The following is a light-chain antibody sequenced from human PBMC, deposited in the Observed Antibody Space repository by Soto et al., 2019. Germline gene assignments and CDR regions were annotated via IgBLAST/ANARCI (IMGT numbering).Light chain of an antibody. V-gene: IGKV3-20*01. Sequence: EVVLTQSPGTLSLSPGERATLSCRASQSVTSSFLAWYQQKPGLAPRLLIYGASSRASGIPDRFSGSGSGTDFTLTINRLGPEDSAVYYCQQFDTSPYTFGQGTKLEIK. CDR2: GAS. CDR3: QQFDTSPYT. J-gene: IGKJ2*01. CDR1: QSVTSSF.